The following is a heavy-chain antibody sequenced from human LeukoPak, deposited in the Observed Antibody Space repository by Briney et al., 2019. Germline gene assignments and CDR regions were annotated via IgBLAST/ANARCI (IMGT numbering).Heavy chain of an antibody. Sequence: GGSLRLSCAASGFTFSSYSMNWVRQAPGKWLEWVSYISSSSSTMYYADPVKGRFSISRDNAKNTLYVQMNRLRVEDTAVYYCARALGSGWVYFLGGQGTLVTVSS. CDR2: ISSSSSTM. J-gene: IGHJ4*02. CDR1: GFTFSSYS. D-gene: IGHD3-10*01. V-gene: IGHV3-48*04. CDR3: ARALGSGWVYFL.